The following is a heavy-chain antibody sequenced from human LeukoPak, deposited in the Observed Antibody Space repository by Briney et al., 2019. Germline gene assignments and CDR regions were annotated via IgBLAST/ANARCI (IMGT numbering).Heavy chain of an antibody. V-gene: IGHV3-43D*03. J-gene: IGHJ4*02. CDR1: GFTFDDYA. Sequence: PGGSLRLSCAASGFTFDDYAMHWVRQAPGKGLKWVSLIIWDGGSTYYADSVKGRFTISRDNSKNSLYLQMNSLRAEDTALYYCAKDFSHSSGWYDYWGQGTLVTVSS. CDR3: AKDFSHSSGWYDY. CDR2: IIWDGGST. D-gene: IGHD6-19*01.